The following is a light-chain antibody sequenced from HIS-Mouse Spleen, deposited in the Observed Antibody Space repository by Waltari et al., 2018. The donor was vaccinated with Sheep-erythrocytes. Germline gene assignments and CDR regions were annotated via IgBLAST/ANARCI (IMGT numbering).Light chain of an antibody. V-gene: IGLV1-36*01. Sequence: QSVLTQPPSVSEAPRQRVTISCSGSSSNIGNNAVNWYQQLPGKAPKLLIFYDDLLPSGVSDRLSGSKSGTSDSLAISGLQSEDEADYYCAAWDDSLNGVVFGGGTKLTVL. CDR2: YDD. CDR1: SSNIGNNA. J-gene: IGLJ2*01. CDR3: AAWDDSLNGVV.